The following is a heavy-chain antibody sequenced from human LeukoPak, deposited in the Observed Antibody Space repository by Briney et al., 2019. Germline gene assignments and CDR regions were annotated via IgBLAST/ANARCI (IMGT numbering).Heavy chain of an antibody. J-gene: IGHJ4*02. V-gene: IGHV4-38-2*02. Sequence: SETLSLTCTVSAYSISSGYYWGWIRQPPGKGLEWIGIIYRSGSTYYNPSLKSRVTMSIDTSKNQFSLNLTSVTAADTAVYYCAREGRGYYDFLDYWGQGTLVSVSS. D-gene: IGHD3/OR15-3a*01. CDR3: AREGRGYYDFLDY. CDR1: AYSISSGYY. CDR2: IYRSGST.